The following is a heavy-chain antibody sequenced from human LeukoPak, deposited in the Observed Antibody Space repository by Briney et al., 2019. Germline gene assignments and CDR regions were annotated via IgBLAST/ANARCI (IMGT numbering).Heavy chain of an antibody. CDR1: GGTFSSYA. D-gene: IGHD6-19*01. CDR2: IIPILGIA. CDR3: ARDPSGGSGLDY. Sequence: ASVKVSCKASGGTFSSYAISWVRQAPGQGLEWMGRIIPILGIANYAQKLQGRVTMTTDTSASTAYMELRSLRSDDTAVYYCARDPSGGSGLDYWGQGTLVTVSS. J-gene: IGHJ4*02. V-gene: IGHV1-69*04.